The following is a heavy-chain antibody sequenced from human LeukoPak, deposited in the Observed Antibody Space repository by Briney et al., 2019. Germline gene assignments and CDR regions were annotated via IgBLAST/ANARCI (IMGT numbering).Heavy chain of an antibody. CDR2: IIPIFGTA. CDR3: ARQGPSRTEDLFDY. J-gene: IGHJ4*02. D-gene: IGHD1-1*01. V-gene: IGHV1-69*13. Sequence: ASVKVSCKASGGTFSSYAISWVRQAPGLGLEWMGGIIPIFGTANYAQKFQGRVTITADESTSTAYMELSSLRSEDTAVYYCARQGPSRTEDLFDYWGQGTLVTVSS. CDR1: GGTFSSYA.